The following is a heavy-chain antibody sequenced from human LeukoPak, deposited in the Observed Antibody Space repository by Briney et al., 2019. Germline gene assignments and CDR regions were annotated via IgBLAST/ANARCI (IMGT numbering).Heavy chain of an antibody. D-gene: IGHD6-19*01. CDR2: INHSGST. CDR3: ARLRRQWLAPRDYYYYYMDV. Sequence: SETLSLTCAVYGGSFSGYYWSWIRQPPGKGLEWIGEINHSGSTNYNPSLKSRVTISVDTSKNQFSLKLSSVTAADTAVYYCARLRRQWLAPRDYYYYYMDVWGKGTTVTVSS. V-gene: IGHV4-34*01. CDR1: GGSFSGYY. J-gene: IGHJ6*03.